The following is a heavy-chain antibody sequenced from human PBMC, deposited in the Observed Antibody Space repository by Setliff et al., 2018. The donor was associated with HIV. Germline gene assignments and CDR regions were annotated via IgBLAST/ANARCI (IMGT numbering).Heavy chain of an antibody. D-gene: IGHD5-12*01. Sequence: PGGSLRLSCTASGFTFGDYAMSWVRQAPGKGLEWVGLIRNKAYGGTTEYAASVKGTFTISRDDSKSIAYLQMNSLKTEDTAVYYCSKVDGYDYRGGYYFDHWGQGTLVTVSS. CDR3: SKVDGYDYRGGYYFDH. V-gene: IGHV3-49*04. CDR2: IRNKAYGGTT. CDR1: GFTFGDYA. J-gene: IGHJ4*02.